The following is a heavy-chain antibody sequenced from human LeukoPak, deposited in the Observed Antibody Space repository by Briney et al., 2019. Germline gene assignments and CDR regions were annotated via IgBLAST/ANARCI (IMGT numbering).Heavy chain of an antibody. CDR3: ARRAKGYSSSSVWFDP. Sequence: SEPLSLTCTVPGGYISSSSYYWGWIRQPPGKGLEWIGTIYYSGSTYYNPSLKSRVTISVDTSKNQFSLKLSSVTAADTAVYYCARRAKGYSSSSVWFDPWGQGTLVTVSS. CDR1: GGYISSSSYY. D-gene: IGHD6-6*01. CDR2: IYYSGST. V-gene: IGHV4-39*01. J-gene: IGHJ5*02.